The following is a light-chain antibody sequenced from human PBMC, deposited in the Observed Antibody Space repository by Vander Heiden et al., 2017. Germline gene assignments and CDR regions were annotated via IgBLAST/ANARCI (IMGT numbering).Light chain of an antibody. J-gene: IGKJ1*01. CDR1: KGFRNG. Sequence: DIQMTQSPSSLSASVGDRVTITCRASKGFRNGLGWYQQKPGKAPKRLIYGTSTLQSGVPSRFSGSGSGTEFTLTSSSLHPEDFATYYCLQHHSFPWTFGQGTKVEMK. CDR3: LQHHSFPWT. V-gene: IGKV1-17*01. CDR2: GTS.